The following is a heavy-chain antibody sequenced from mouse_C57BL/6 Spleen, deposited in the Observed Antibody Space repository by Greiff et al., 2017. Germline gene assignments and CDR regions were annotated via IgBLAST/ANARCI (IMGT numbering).Heavy chain of an antibody. CDR2: IYPGSGST. Sequence: QVQLQQPGAELVKPGASVKMSCKASGYTFTSYWITWVKQRPGQGLEWIGDIYPGSGSTNYNEKFKSKATLTVDTSSSTAYMQLSSLTSEDSAVYYCARADYDGARFDCWGQGTTLTVSS. V-gene: IGHV1-55*01. J-gene: IGHJ2*01. CDR1: GYTFTSYW. D-gene: IGHD2-4*01. CDR3: ARADYDGARFDC.